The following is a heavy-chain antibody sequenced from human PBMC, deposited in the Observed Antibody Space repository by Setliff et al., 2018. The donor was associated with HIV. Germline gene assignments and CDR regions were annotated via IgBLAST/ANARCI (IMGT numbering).Heavy chain of an antibody. D-gene: IGHD5-18*01. V-gene: IGHV4-34*01. CDR3: AREIQFSATTYYYYYMDD. CDR2: INVIRTT. J-gene: IGHJ6*03. Sequence: PSETLSLTCAVYGGSFSGYYWNWVRQPPGKGLEWIGEINVIRTTDYNPSLKSRVTLSVDTSKNQFSLKVTSVTAADTAVYYCAREIQFSATTYYYYYMDDWGRGTTVTVSS. CDR1: GGSFSGYY.